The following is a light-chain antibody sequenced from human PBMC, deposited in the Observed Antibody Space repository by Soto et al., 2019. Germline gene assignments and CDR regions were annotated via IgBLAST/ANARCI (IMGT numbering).Light chain of an antibody. Sequence: QSALTQPASVSGSPGQSITISCTGSNSDIGDFNYVSGYQHHPGKAPKLMIYEVSSRPSGVSTRFSGSKSGSTASLTISGLQAEDEAEYYCSSYTTSDNLYVFGTGTKLTVL. V-gene: IGLV2-14*01. J-gene: IGLJ1*01. CDR3: SSYTTSDNLYV. CDR1: NSDIGDFNY. CDR2: EVS.